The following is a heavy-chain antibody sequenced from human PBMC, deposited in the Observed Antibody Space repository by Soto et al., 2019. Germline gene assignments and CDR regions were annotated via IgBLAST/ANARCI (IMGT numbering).Heavy chain of an antibody. CDR3: ARDDVDCSSTSCYPYGMDV. Sequence: SETLSLTCTVSGASISRYYWSWIRQSPGKGLEWIGYLYNTGSTIYNPSLKSRVTISVDTSKNQFSLKMNSVTAADTAVYYCARDDVDCSSTSCYPYGMDVWGQGTTVTVSS. D-gene: IGHD2-2*01. CDR2: LYNTGST. V-gene: IGHV4-59*01. J-gene: IGHJ6*02. CDR1: GASISRYY.